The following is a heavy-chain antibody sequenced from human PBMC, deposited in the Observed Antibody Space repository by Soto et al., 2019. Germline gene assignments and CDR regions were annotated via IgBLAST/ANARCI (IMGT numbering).Heavy chain of an antibody. V-gene: IGHV3-48*02. CDR1: GFTVSSYS. J-gene: IGHJ4*02. CDR3: ARDRTEFLAIPGTFHY. CDR2: ISGSSSNI. Sequence: GGSLRLSCAASGFTVSSYSMNLVRQAPGRGLEWVSCISGSSSNIYYADSVKGRFTISRDNAKNSVYLQMNSLSDEDTAVYFCARDRTEFLAIPGTFHYWGQGALVTVSS. D-gene: IGHD6-13*01.